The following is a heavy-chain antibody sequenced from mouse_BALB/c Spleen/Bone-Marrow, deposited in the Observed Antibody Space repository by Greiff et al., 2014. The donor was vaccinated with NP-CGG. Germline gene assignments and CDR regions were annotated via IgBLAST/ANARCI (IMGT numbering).Heavy chain of an antibody. D-gene: IGHD1-3*01. CDR3: ARGGDNFAWFAY. V-gene: IGHV1-69*02. CDR1: GYTFTTYW. CDR2: VDPSDGYT. Sequence: VKLMESGAELVTPGASVELSCKASGYTFTTYWMHWVKQRPGHGLEWIGQVDPSDGYTNYSQMFKGKATLTVDKSSSTAYMQLSSLSSEDSAVYYCARGGDNFAWFAYWGQGTLVTVSA. J-gene: IGHJ3*01.